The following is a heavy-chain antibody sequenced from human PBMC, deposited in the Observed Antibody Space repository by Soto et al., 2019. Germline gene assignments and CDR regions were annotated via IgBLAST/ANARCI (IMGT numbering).Heavy chain of an antibody. CDR1: GGSISSYC. D-gene: IGHD3-9*01. CDR2: IYTSGST. CDR3: ARVKYDILTENWFDP. Sequence: SETLSLTCTVSGGSISSYCWSWIRQPAGKGLEWIGRIYTSGSTNYHPSLKSRVTMSVDTSKNQFSLKLSSVTAADTAVYYCARVKYDILTENWFDPWGPGTLVTVSS. J-gene: IGHJ5*02. V-gene: IGHV4-4*07.